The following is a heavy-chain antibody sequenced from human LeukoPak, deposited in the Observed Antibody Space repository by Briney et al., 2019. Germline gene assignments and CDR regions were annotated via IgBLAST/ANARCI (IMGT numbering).Heavy chain of an antibody. CDR3: ARGSYCTGGSCYDRAYYYYYMDV. Sequence: GASVKVSCKASGYTFTGYYMHWVRQAPGQGLEWMGWINPNSGGTNYAQKFQGRVTMTRDTSISTAYMELSRLRSDDTAVYYCARGSYCTGGSCYDRAYYYYYMDVWGKGTTVTVSS. D-gene: IGHD2-15*01. V-gene: IGHV1-2*02. CDR1: GYTFTGYY. CDR2: INPNSGGT. J-gene: IGHJ6*03.